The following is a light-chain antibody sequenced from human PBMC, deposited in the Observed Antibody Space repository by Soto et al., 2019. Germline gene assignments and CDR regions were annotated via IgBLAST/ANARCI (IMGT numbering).Light chain of an antibody. CDR3: QQYNSWPLT. J-gene: IGKJ4*01. CDR1: QRFSSN. V-gene: IGKV3-15*01. CDR2: GVS. Sequence: DIVMTQSPATLSVSPGERVTLSCRASQRFSSNLAWYQQKPGQAPRLLIYGVSTRATGIPARFSGSGSGTEFTLIISSLQSEDIAVYYCQQYNSWPLTFGGGTKVEIK.